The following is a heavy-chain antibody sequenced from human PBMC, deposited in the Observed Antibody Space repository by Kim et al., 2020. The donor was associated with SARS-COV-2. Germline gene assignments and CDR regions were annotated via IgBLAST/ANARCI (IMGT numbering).Heavy chain of an antibody. CDR2: IHDAGST. Sequence: GGSLRLSCAVSGSSVRSSYMTWVRQAPGKGLEWVSAIHDAGSTYYADSVKGRFTISRDIPKDTLYLQMNSLRAEDTAVYYCSSSKVGAYFDYWGQGSLGT. D-gene: IGHD1-26*01. V-gene: IGHV3-53*01. CDR1: GSSVRSSY. J-gene: IGHJ4*02. CDR3: SSSKVGAYFDY.